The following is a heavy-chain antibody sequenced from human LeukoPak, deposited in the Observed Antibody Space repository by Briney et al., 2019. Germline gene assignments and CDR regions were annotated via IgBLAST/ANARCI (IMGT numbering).Heavy chain of an antibody. CDR3: ARLFGYGDYTRYFDY. Sequence: PSETLSLTCTVSGGSISSYYWSWIRQPPGKGLEWIGYIYYSGSTNYNPSLKSRVTISVDTSKNQFSLKLSSVTAADTAVYYCARLFGYGDYTRYFDYWGQGTLVTVSS. D-gene: IGHD4-17*01. J-gene: IGHJ4*02. V-gene: IGHV4-59*08. CDR1: GGSISSYY. CDR2: IYYSGST.